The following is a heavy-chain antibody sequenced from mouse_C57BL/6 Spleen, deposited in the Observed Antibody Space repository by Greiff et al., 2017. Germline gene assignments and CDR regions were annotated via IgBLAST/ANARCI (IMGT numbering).Heavy chain of an antibody. CDR1: GFTFSSYA. V-gene: IGHV5-4*01. D-gene: IGHD2-4*01. CDR3: ARDSDYAVDY. Sequence: DVKLVESGGGLVKPGGSLKLSCAASGFTFSSYAMSWVRQTPEKRLEWVATISDGGSYTYYPDNVKGRFTISRDNAKNNLYLQMSNLKSEDTDMYYCARDSDYAVDYWGQGTTLTVSS. J-gene: IGHJ2*01. CDR2: ISDGGSYT.